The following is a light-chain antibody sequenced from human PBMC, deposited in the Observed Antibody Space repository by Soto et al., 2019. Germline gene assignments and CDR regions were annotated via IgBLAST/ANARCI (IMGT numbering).Light chain of an antibody. CDR3: GTWDISLSSEI. CDR1: SSNIGNNY. CDR2: DSD. V-gene: IGLV1-51*01. J-gene: IGLJ2*01. Sequence: QSVLTQPPSVSAAPGQNVIISGSGSSSNIGNNYVSWYQQLPGAAPKLLIFDSDKRTSWFPDRFSGSKSGTSATLAISELQTGDEADYYCGTWDISLSSEIFGGGTKLTVL.